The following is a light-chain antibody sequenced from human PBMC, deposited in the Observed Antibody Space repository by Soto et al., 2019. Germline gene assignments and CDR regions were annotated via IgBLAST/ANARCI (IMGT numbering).Light chain of an antibody. CDR2: EVT. CDR3: SSYAGSNIL. J-gene: IGLJ2*01. Sequence: QSALTQPPSASGSPGQSVTISCTGTSSDVGCYNYVSWYQQHPGKAPKLMIYEVTRRPSAVPDRFSGSKSGNTASLTVSGLQAEDEADYYCSSYAGSNILFGGGTKLTVL. CDR1: SSDVGCYNY. V-gene: IGLV2-8*01.